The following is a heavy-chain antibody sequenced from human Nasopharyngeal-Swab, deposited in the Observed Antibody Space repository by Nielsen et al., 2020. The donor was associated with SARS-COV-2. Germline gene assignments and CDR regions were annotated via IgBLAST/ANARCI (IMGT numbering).Heavy chain of an antibody. V-gene: IGHV3-30-3*01. D-gene: IGHD1-26*01. CDR3: ARPNSGSYYAHFDY. CDR1: GFTFSSYA. Sequence: GESLKISCAASGFTFSSYAMHWVRQAPGKGLEWVAVISYDGSNKYYADSVKGRFTISRDSSKTTLYLQMNSLRAEDTAVYYCARPNSGSYYAHFDYWGQGTLVTVSS. J-gene: IGHJ4*02. CDR2: ISYDGSNK.